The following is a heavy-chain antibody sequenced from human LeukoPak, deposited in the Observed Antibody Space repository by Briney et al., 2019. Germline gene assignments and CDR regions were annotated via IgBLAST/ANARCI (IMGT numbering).Heavy chain of an antibody. Sequence: ASVKVSCKASGYTFTTLDINWVRQATGQGLEWMGWINPNSGNRGYAQKFQGRVTITRDTSTSTAYMELSSLRSEDTAVYYCARGWGPIITPFDYWGPGTLVTVSS. CDR2: INPNSGNR. V-gene: IGHV1-8*03. CDR3: ARGWGPIITPFDY. J-gene: IGHJ4*02. D-gene: IGHD3-22*01. CDR1: GYTFTTLD.